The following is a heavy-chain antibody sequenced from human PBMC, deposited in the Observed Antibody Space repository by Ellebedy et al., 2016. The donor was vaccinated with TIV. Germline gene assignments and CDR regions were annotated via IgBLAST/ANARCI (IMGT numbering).Heavy chain of an antibody. V-gene: IGHV1-2*04. CDR1: GYTFTGYY. J-gene: IGHJ5*02. CDR3: ATEKYSYGFGPNWFDP. CDR2: INCNSGDT. D-gene: IGHD5-18*01. Sequence: AASVKVSCKASGYTFTGYYLHWVRQAPGQGREWMGWINCNSGDTKYAQKFQDWVTMTRDTSISTAYMELSSLRSEDTAVYYCATEKYSYGFGPNWFDPWGQGTLVTVSS.